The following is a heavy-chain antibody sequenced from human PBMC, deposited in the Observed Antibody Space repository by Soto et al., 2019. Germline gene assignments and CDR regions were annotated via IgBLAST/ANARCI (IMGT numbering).Heavy chain of an antibody. D-gene: IGHD6-13*01. CDR3: ATTSQQLAYFDY. V-gene: IGHV1-69*02. Sequence: QVQLGQSGAEVKKPGSSVKVSCKASGGTFSSDSISWVRQAPGQGLEWVGRIIPLRGITKYAQKFQGRVVMMAEKSTSTVSMSLSSLRPDDTAVYYFATTSQQLAYFDYWGQGTLVTVSS. CDR1: GGTFSSDS. J-gene: IGHJ4*02. CDR2: IIPLRGIT.